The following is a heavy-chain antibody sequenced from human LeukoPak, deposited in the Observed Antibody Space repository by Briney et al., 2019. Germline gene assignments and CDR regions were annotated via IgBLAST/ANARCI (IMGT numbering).Heavy chain of an antibody. J-gene: IGHJ4*02. CDR3: ARGVSVRRARYFDY. CDR2: INHSGST. CDR1: GASIRANHHY. V-gene: IGHV4-39*07. Sequence: PSETLSLTCTVSGASIRANHHYWAWVRQPPGKGLEWIGEINHSGSTNYNPSLKSRVTISVDTSKNQFSLKLSSVTAADTAVYYCARGVSVRRARYFDYWGQGTLVTVSS. D-gene: IGHD6-13*01.